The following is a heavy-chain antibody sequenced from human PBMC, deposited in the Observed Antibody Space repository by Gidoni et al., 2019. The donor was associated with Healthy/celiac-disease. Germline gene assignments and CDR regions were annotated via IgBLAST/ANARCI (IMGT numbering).Heavy chain of an antibody. Sequence: QVTLRESGPALVKPTQTLTLTCTFSGFSLSTSGMCVSWIRQPPGKALEWLALIDWDDDKYYSTSLKTRLTISKDTSKNQVVLTMTNMDPVDTATYYCARMCYDFWSGYYPNDAFDIWGQGTMVTVSS. V-gene: IGHV2-70*01. CDR2: IDWDDDK. CDR3: ARMCYDFWSGYYPNDAFDI. D-gene: IGHD3-3*01. J-gene: IGHJ3*02. CDR1: GFSLSTSGMC.